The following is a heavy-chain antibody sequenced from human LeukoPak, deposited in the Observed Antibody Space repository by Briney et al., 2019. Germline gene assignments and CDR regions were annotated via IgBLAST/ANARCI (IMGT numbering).Heavy chain of an antibody. CDR1: GFTFSSYA. CDR3: ARDLSRCSSTSCYIGGDFDY. V-gene: IGHV3-30-3*01. J-gene: IGHJ4*02. Sequence: GGSLRLSCAASGFTFSSYAMHWVRQAPGKGLEWVAVISYDGSNKYYADSVKGRFTISRDNSKNTLYLQMNSLRAEDTAVYYCARDLSRCSSTSCYIGGDFDYWGQGTLVTVSS. D-gene: IGHD2-2*02. CDR2: ISYDGSNK.